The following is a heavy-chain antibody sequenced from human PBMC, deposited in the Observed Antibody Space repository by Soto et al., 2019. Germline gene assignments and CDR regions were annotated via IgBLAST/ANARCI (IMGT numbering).Heavy chain of an antibody. CDR3: ARGNDILTGYYLDY. CDR1: GGSFSGYY. J-gene: IGHJ4*02. CDR2: INHSGST. D-gene: IGHD3-9*01. V-gene: IGHV4-34*01. Sequence: SETLSLTCAVYGGSFSGYYWSWIRQPPGKGLEWIGEINHSGSTNYNPSLKSRVTISVDTSKNQFSLKLSSVTAADTAVYYCARGNDILTGYYLDYWGQGTLVTVSS.